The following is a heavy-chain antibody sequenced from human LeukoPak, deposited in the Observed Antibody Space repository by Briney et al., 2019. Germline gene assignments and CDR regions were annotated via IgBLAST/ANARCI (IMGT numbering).Heavy chain of an antibody. D-gene: IGHD6-6*01. Sequence: GGSLRLSCAASGFTFSSYSMNWVRQAPGKGLEWVSYISSSSSYIYYADSVKGRFTISRDNAKNSLYLQMNSLRAEDTAVYYCARGGGSSSLGYYYYMDVWGKGTTVTVSS. V-gene: IGHV3-21*05. CDR1: GFTFSSYS. CDR3: ARGGGSSSLGYYYYMDV. CDR2: ISSSSSYI. J-gene: IGHJ6*03.